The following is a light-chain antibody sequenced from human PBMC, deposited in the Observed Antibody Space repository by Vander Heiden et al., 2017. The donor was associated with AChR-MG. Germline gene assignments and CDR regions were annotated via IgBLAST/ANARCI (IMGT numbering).Light chain of an antibody. J-gene: IGLJ1*01. CDR3: QAFDISLNAYV. V-gene: IGLV1-40*01. Sequence: VTTSCSESGSNVGANYNIHWYQQLPGAAPKLLIFGDHNRPSGVPDRFSGSRSGSSASLVITGLQAEDEAGYYCQAFDISLNAYVFGTGTKVTV. CDR2: GDH. CDR1: GSNVGANYN.